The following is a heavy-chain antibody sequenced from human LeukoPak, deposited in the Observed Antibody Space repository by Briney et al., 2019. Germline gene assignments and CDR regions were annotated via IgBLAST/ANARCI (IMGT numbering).Heavy chain of an antibody. D-gene: IGHD3-22*01. Sequence: PGGSLRLSCAASGFTFDDYAMHWVRQAPGKGLEWVSGISWNSGSIGYADSVKGRFTISRDNAKNSLYLQMNSLRAEDTALYHCAKDGYWSSGYDSTYYYYMDVWGKGTTVTVSS. V-gene: IGHV3-9*01. CDR2: ISWNSGSI. J-gene: IGHJ6*03. CDR3: AKDGYWSSGYDSTYYYYMDV. CDR1: GFTFDDYA.